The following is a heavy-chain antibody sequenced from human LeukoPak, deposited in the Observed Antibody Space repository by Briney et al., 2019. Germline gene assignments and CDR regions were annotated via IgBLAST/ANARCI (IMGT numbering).Heavy chain of an antibody. V-gene: IGHV3-30-3*01. D-gene: IGHD7-27*01. J-gene: IGHJ5*01. CDR1: GFTFSSYA. CDR2: ISYDGSNK. CDR3: AKDLHWGLDS. Sequence: GGSLRLSCAASGFTFSSYAMHWVRQAPGKGLEWVAVISYDGSNKYYADSVKGRFTISRDNSKNTLYLQMNSLRADDTAVYYCAKDLHWGLDSWGQGTLVIVSS.